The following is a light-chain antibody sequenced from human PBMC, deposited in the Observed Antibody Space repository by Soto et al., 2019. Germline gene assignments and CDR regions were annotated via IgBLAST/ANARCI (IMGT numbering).Light chain of an antibody. CDR3: SSYTSSSTRV. J-gene: IGLJ3*02. CDR2: DNN. CDR1: SSNIGDNS. Sequence: QSVLTQPPSMSAAPGQMVAISCSGTSSNIGDNSVSWYQHFPGTAPKVLIYDNNRRPSGIPDRFSGSKSGTSASLTISGLQAEDEADYYCSSYTSSSTRVFGGGTKLTVL. V-gene: IGLV1-51*01.